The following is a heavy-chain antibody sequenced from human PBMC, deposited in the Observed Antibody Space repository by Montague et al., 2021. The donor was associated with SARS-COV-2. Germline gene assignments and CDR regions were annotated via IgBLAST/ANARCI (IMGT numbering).Heavy chain of an antibody. D-gene: IGHD3-3*01. CDR3: ARMRVQHAGMDV. J-gene: IGHJ6*02. Sequence: SETLSLTCTVSGGSISRSYWNWIRQSQGKGLEWIWYISYTGSTTTNSSLTSRVSISVDKATNQFPLRLSSVTAADTDVYYCARMRVQHAGMDVWGQGTTVTVSS. CDR2: ISYTGST. CDR1: GGSISRSY. V-gene: IGHV4-59*01.